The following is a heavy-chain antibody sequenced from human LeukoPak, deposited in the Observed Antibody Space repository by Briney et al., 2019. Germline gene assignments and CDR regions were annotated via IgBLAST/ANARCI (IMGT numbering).Heavy chain of an antibody. J-gene: IGHJ4*02. Sequence: PSETLSLTCGVSGVSITSGNWRSWVRQPPGKGLEWIGEIYHSGSINYNPSLKSRVTISVDKSKNQFSLKLNSVTAADTAVYYCWHSGYESGLDYWGQGTLVTVSS. CDR1: GVSITSGNW. CDR2: IYHSGSI. V-gene: IGHV4-4*02. D-gene: IGHD5-12*01. CDR3: WHSGYESGLDY.